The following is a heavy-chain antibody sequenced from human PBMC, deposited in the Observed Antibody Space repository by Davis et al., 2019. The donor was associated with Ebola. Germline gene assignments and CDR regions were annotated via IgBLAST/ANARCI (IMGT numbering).Heavy chain of an antibody. CDR2: MSYDGVYK. V-gene: IGHV3-30*18. Sequence: PGGSLRLSCAASGFNFRMFAMHWVRQAPGKGLEWVAVMSYDGVYKYYADSVKGRFTISRDNSKNTLYLQMNSLRAEDTAVYYCAQSIEMTPRGVYYYGMDVWGQGTTVAVSS. D-gene: IGHD5-24*01. CDR3: AQSIEMTPRGVYYYGMDV. J-gene: IGHJ6*02. CDR1: GFNFRMFA.